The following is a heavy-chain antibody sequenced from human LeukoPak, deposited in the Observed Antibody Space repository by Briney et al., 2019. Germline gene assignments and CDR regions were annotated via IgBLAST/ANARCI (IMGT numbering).Heavy chain of an antibody. D-gene: IGHD3-10*01. CDR3: ARRRRVSGYYNGMDV. CDR1: GFTFSSYE. CDR2: INSGSSTI. Sequence: AGGSLRLSCAASGFTFSSYEMNWVRQAPGKGLEWVSYINSGSSTIYYADSMKGRFTISRDNAKNSLYLQMNSLRAEDTAAYYCARRRRVSGYYNGMDVWGQGTTVTVSS. J-gene: IGHJ6*02. V-gene: IGHV3-48*03.